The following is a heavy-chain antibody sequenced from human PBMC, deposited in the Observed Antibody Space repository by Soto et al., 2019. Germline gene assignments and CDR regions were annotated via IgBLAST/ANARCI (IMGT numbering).Heavy chain of an antibody. Sequence: QVQLVQSGAEVKKTGSSVKVSCKASGGTFSSYTISWVRQAPGQGFEWMGRIIPIRGIANYAEKFQGRVPINADRSTRTTYMELSSLRAENTAVDYCAMEYCSSTSCYRDDWGQGTLVTVSS. V-gene: IGHV1-69*02. CDR1: GGTFSSYT. CDR3: AMEYCSSTSCYRDD. J-gene: IGHJ4*02. D-gene: IGHD2-2*02. CDR2: IIPIRGIA.